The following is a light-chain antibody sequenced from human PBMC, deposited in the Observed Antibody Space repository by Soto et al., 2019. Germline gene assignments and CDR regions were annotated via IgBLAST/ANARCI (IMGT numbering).Light chain of an antibody. CDR2: DAS. J-gene: IGKJ2*01. CDR1: QDISNY. Sequence: DIQMTQSPSSLSASVGDRVTITCQASQDISNYLNWYQQKPGKAPKLLIYDASNLETGVPSRFSGSGSGTGFTFTISSLQPEDIATYYCQQYDNLPRTFGQGTKLEIK. CDR3: QQYDNLPRT. V-gene: IGKV1-33*01.